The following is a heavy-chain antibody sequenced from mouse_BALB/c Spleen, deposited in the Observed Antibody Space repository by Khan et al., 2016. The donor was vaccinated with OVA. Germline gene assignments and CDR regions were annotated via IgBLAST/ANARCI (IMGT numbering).Heavy chain of an antibody. CDR3: AKGVWSYYYTLDY. CDR2: IWGGGST. CDR1: GFSLSDYG. V-gene: IGHV2-6-5*01. J-gene: IGHJ4*01. Sequence: VQLQESGPGLVAPSQNLSLTCTVSGFSLSDYGVSWIRQPPGKGLEWLGVIWGGGSTYYNSDLKSRLSISKDNSKSQVFLKMSSLQSDDTAMFYCAKGVWSYYYTLDYWSQGTSVTVSS.